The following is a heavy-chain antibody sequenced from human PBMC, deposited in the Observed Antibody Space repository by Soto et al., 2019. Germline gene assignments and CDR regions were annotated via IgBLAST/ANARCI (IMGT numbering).Heavy chain of an antibody. J-gene: IGHJ4*02. CDR2: IIPIFGTA. D-gene: IGHD4-17*01. CDR3: AKSMVGSHDYGDFDY. Sequence: QVQLVQSGAEVKKPGSSVKVSCKASGGTFSSYAISWVRQAPGQGLEWMGGIIPIFGTANYAQKFQGRVTITADESTSTDYMELSSLRSEDTSVYYCAKSMVGSHDYGDFDYWGQGTLVTVSS. V-gene: IGHV1-69*01. CDR1: GGTFSSYA.